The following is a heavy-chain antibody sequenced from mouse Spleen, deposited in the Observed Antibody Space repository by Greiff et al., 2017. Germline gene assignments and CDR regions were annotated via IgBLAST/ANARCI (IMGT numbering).Heavy chain of an antibody. CDR3: AITGTKDYFDY. V-gene: IGHV5-17*01. Sequence: EVQRVESGGGLVKPGGSLKLSCAASGFTFSDYGMHWVRQAPEKGLEWVAYISSGSSTIYYADTVKGRFTITRDNAKNTLFLQMTSLRSEDTAMYYCAITGTKDYFDYWGQGTTLTVSS. J-gene: IGHJ2*01. CDR1: GFTFSDYG. CDR2: ISSGSSTI. D-gene: IGHD4-1*01.